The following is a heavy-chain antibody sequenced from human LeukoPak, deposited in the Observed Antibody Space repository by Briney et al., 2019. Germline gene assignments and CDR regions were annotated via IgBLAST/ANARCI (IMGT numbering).Heavy chain of an antibody. CDR2: VYHSGAT. D-gene: IGHD5-18*01. CDR1: GGSISRRNW. V-gene: IGHV4-4*02. Sequence: SETLSLTCTVSGGSISRRNWWSWVRQPPGKGLEWIGEVYHSGATNYNPSLRSRVIISADRSSNQFSLKLSSVTAADTAVYYCARGVETAMVTDFDYWGQGSLVTVSS. J-gene: IGHJ4*02. CDR3: ARGVETAMVTDFDY.